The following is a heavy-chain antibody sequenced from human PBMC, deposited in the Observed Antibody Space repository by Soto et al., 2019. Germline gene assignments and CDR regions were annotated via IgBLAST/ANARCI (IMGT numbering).Heavy chain of an antibody. CDR1: GFTFSSYG. CDR3: ARDRESESYYLLTYDAFNV. CDR2: IYFDGSNK. V-gene: IGHV3-33*01. Sequence: GGSLRLSCAASGFTFSSYGMHWVRQAPGKGLEWVALIYFDGSNKYYADSVKGRFTISRDNSKNMLYLQMNSLRVEDTAVYYCARDRESESYYLLTYDAFNVWGQGTKVTVSS. J-gene: IGHJ3*01. D-gene: IGHD1-26*01.